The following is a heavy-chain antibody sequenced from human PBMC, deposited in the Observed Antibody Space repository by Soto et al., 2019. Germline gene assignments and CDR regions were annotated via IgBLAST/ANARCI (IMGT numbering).Heavy chain of an antibody. CDR2: ISSNGENT. Sequence: GVSLRLSCSASRFSSGYHALNWVRQAPGKGLEWVSTISSNGENTHYADSVKGRFIISSDNSSNTVALQMNSLRVEDTAIYYCVSWVSAHFDSWGQGTLVTVSS. V-gene: IGHV3-23*01. CDR3: VSWVSAHFDS. CDR1: RFSSGYHA. D-gene: IGHD6-13*01. J-gene: IGHJ4*01.